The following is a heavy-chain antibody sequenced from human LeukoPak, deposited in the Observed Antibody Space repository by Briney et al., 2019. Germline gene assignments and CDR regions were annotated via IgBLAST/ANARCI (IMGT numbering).Heavy chain of an antibody. CDR2: ISAYNGNT. CDR1: GYTFTSYG. CDR3: AREWLRSDDY. D-gene: IGHD5-12*01. V-gene: IGHV1-18*04. J-gene: IGHJ4*02. Sequence: GASVKVSCKASGYTFTSYGISWVGQAPGQGLEWMGWISAYNGNTNNAQKLQGRVTMTTDTFTSTAYMELRSLRSDDTAVYYCAREWLRSDDYWGQGTLVTVSS.